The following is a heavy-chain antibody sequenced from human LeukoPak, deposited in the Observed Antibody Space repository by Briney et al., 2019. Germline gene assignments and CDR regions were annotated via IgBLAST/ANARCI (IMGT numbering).Heavy chain of an antibody. CDR1: GFRFSSYW. J-gene: IGHJ3*02. D-gene: IGHD2-8*01. CDR2: IKQDGSEK. CDR3: ARGPTKGNALDI. V-gene: IGHV3-7*01. Sequence: GGSLRLSCAASGFRFSSYWMSWVRQAPGKGLEWVANIKQDGSEKHYVDSVKGRFTISRDNAKNSLYLQMNSLRVEDTAVYYCARGPTKGNALDIWGQGTMVTVSA.